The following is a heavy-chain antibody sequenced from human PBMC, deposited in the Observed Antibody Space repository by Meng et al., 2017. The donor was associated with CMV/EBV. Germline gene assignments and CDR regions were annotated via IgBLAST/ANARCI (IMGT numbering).Heavy chain of an antibody. D-gene: IGHD6-19*01. CDR2: IYTSGST. CDR3: ARDSSGWYPHFDY. J-gene: IGHJ4*02. V-gene: IGHV4-4*07. CDR1: GGSISSYY. Sequence: QVQLQESGPGLVKPSAPLSPTCTGSGGSISSYYWSWIRQPAGKGLEWIGRIYTSGSTNYNPSLKSRVTMSVDTSKNQFSLKLSSVTAADTAVYYCARDSSGWYPHFDYWGQGTLVTVSS.